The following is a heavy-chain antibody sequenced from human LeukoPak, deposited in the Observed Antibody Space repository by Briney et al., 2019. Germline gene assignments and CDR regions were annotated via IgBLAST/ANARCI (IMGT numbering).Heavy chain of an antibody. V-gene: IGHV4-34*01. CDR1: GGSFSGYY. CDR2: INHSGST. CDR3: ARGRSPIYISGIRRLLDY. D-gene: IGHD3-22*01. Sequence: SETLSLTCAVYGGSFSGYYWSWIRQPPGKGLEWIEEINHSGSTNYNPSLKSRVTISVDTSKNQFSLKLSSVTAADTAVYYCARGRSPIYISGIRRLLDYWGQGTLVTVSS. J-gene: IGHJ4*02.